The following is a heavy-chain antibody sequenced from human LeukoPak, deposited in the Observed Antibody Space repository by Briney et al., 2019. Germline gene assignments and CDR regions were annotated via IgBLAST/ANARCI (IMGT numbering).Heavy chain of an antibody. CDR2: ISSSSSYI. CDR1: GFTFSSYG. Sequence: PGRSLRLSCAASGFTFSSYGMHWVRQAPGKGLEWVSSISSSSSYIYYADSVKGRFTISRDNAKNSLYLQMNSLRAEDTAVYYCARSPDGSYDYWGQGTLVTVSS. CDR3: ARSPDGSYDY. V-gene: IGHV3-21*01. J-gene: IGHJ4*02.